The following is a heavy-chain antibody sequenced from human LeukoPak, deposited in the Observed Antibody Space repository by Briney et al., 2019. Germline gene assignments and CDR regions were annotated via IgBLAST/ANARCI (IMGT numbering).Heavy chain of an antibody. CDR2: IYSGGST. V-gene: IGHV3-66*01. J-gene: IGHJ4*02. CDR3: ATGTHPGN. CDR1: GFTVSNNY. Sequence: GGSLRLSRAASGFTVSNNYMSWVRQAPGKGLEWIAVIYSGGSTFHADSVKGRFTISRDNSKNTLYLQMNSLRVEDTAVYYCATGTHPGNWGQGTLVTVSS. D-gene: IGHD1-14*01.